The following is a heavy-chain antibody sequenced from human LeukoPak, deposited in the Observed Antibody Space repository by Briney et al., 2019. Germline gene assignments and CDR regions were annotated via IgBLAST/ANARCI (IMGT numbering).Heavy chain of an antibody. D-gene: IGHD4-17*01. Sequence: QSGGSLRLSCAASGFTFSRYTMNWVRQAPGKGLEWVSVIYSGGSTYYSDSVKGRFNISREKSKNTLYLQMNSLRAEDTSVYYCARDLYGVSHDYWGQGTLVTVSS. CDR2: IYSGGST. CDR1: GFTFSRYT. V-gene: IGHV3-53*01. J-gene: IGHJ4*02. CDR3: ARDLYGVSHDY.